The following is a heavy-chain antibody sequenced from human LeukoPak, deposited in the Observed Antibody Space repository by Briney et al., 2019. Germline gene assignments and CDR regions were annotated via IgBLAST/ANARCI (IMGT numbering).Heavy chain of an antibody. D-gene: IGHD3-22*01. V-gene: IGHV5-51*01. J-gene: IGHJ4*02. CDR2: IYPGDSDT. CDR1: GSSFTSYW. Sequence: GESLKISCKGSGSSFTSYWIGWVRQMPGKGLEWMGIIYPGDSDTRYSPSFQGQVTISADKSISTAYLQWSSLKASDTAMYYCAGAYYDSSGYYWGLDYWGQGTLVTVSS. CDR3: AGAYYDSSGYYWGLDY.